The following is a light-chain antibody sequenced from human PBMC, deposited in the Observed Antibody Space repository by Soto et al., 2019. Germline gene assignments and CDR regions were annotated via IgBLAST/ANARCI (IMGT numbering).Light chain of an antibody. CDR1: QSVSSSF. V-gene: IGKV3-20*01. J-gene: IGKJ1*01. CDR2: GAS. CDR3: QQYGSSPWT. Sequence: EIVLTQSPGTLSLSPGERATLSCRASQSVSSSFLAWYQQKPGQAPRLLIYGASIRATGIPDRFSGSGSGTDFTLTISRVEPEDCAVYYCQQYGSSPWTFGQGTTVEIK.